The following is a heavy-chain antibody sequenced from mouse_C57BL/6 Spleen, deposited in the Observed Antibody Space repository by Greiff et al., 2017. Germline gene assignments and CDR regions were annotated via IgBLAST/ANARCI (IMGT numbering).Heavy chain of an antibody. CDR2: LSSGSSTI. J-gene: IGHJ2*01. CDR1: GFTFSDYG. V-gene: IGHV5-17*01. Sequence: EVKLVESGGGLVKPGGSLKLSCAASGFTFSDYGMHWVRQAPEKGLEWVAYLSSGSSTIYYADTVKGRFTISRDNAKNTLFLQMTSLRSEDTAMYYCARELAYYFDYWGQGTTRTVSS. CDR3: ARELAYYFDY.